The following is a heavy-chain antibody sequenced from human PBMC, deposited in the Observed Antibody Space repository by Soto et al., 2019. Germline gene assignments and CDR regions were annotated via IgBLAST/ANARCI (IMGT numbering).Heavy chain of an antibody. V-gene: IGHV6-1*01. Sequence: SQTLSLTCAISGDSVSSNSAAWNWIRQSPSRGLEWLGRTYYRSKWYNDYAVSVKSRITINPDTSKNQFSLQLNSVTPEDTAVYYCASGLTGYSSGWDAFDIWGQGTMVTVSS. J-gene: IGHJ3*02. CDR1: GDSVSSNSAA. CDR3: ASGLTGYSSGWDAFDI. D-gene: IGHD6-19*01. CDR2: TYYRSKWYN.